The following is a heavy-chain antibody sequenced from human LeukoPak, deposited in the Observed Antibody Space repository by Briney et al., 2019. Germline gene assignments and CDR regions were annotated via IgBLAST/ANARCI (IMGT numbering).Heavy chain of an antibody. D-gene: IGHD6-13*01. CDR2: ISYDGSNK. V-gene: IGHV3-30*03. Sequence: GGSLRLSCAASGFSFSNYGMHWVRQAPGKGLEWVAVISYDGSNKYYADSVKGRFTISRDNSKNTLYLQMNSLRAEDTAVYYCARDRESYSSSWYGEYFQHWGQGTLVTVSS. CDR3: ARDRESYSSSWYGEYFQH. CDR1: GFSFSNYG. J-gene: IGHJ1*01.